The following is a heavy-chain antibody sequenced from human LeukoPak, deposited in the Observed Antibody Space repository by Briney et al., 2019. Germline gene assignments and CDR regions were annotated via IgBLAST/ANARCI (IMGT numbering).Heavy chain of an antibody. D-gene: IGHD4/OR15-4a*01. CDR2: ISYDGSNK. CDR3: ARELSV. J-gene: IGHJ4*02. Sequence: GGSLRLSCAASGFTFSSYAMHWVRQAPGKGLEGVAVISYDGSNKYYADSVKGRFTISRDNSKNTLYLQMNTLRAEDTAVYYCARELSVWGQGTLVTVSS. V-gene: IGHV3-30*04. CDR1: GFTFSSYA.